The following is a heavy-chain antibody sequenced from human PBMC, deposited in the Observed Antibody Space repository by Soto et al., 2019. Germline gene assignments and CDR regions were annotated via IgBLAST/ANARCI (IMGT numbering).Heavy chain of an antibody. V-gene: IGHV3-13*01. Sequence: EVQLVESGGGLVQPGGSLRLSCAASGFTFSNYDMHWVRQVTGKGLEWVSGITTAGDTYYAGSVKGRFTISREKAKNSLYLQMNSLSAEDTAVYYCARELHGGSYGMDVWGQGTTVTVSS. CDR2: ITTAGDT. CDR1: GFTFSNYD. CDR3: ARELHGGSYGMDV. J-gene: IGHJ6*02.